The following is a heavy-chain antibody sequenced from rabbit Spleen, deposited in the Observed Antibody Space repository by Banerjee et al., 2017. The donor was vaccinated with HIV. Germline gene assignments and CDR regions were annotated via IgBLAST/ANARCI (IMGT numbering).Heavy chain of an antibody. J-gene: IGHJ6*01. Sequence: LEESGGGLVKSGGTLTLTCTVSGFSFSSNWICWVRQAPGKGLEWIACIDTNDGDTDYANWPKGRFTISKTSSTTVTLQMTSLTAADTATYFCARDLPTVVGWNLSLWGPGTLVTVS. CDR1: GFSFSSNW. CDR2: IDTNDGDT. CDR3: ARDLPTVVGWNLSL. V-gene: IGHV1S45*01. D-gene: IGHD1-1*01.